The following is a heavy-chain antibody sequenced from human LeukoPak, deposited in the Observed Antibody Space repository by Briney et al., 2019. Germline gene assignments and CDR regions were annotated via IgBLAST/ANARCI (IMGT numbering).Heavy chain of an antibody. CDR1: GGSISPYY. J-gene: IGHJ4*02. CDR3: ARGSSGNAWNYSY. V-gene: IGHV4-59*08. CDR2: IYYSRSP. Sequence: SETLSLTCTVSGGSISPYYWNWIRQPPGKRLEWIGHIYYSRSPAYNPSLKSRVTMSVDMSKNQLSLEVSSVTAADTAVYYCARGSSGNAWNYSYWGQGTLVTVSS. D-gene: IGHD1-7*01.